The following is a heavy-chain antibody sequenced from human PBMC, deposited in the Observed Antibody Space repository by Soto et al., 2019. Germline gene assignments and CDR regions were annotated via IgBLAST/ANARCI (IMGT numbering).Heavy chain of an antibody. V-gene: IGHV4-59*01. J-gene: IGHJ4*02. Sequence: SETLSLTCTVSGASISASDWSWIRQPPGQGLEWVASIYSSGKTDYNTSLESRVTISVATSKNQFSLNLRSVTAADTAVYYCARDLGGSSGHFDSWGQGTLVTVSS. CDR2: IYSSGKT. D-gene: IGHD6-19*01. CDR3: ARDLGGSSGHFDS. CDR1: GASISASD.